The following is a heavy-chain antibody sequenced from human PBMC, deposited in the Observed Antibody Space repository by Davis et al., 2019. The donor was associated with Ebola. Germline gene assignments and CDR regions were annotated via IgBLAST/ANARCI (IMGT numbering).Heavy chain of an antibody. CDR1: GYTFTGYY. D-gene: IGHD3-9*01. CDR3: ARGPTGYVPYYFDY. Sequence: AASVKVSCKASGYTFTGYYMHWVRQAPGQGLEWMGWINPNSGNTGYAQKFQGRVTMTRNTSISPAYMELNSLRSEDTAVYYCARGPTGYVPYYFDYWGQGTLVTASS. CDR2: INPNSGNT. V-gene: IGHV1-8*02. J-gene: IGHJ4*02.